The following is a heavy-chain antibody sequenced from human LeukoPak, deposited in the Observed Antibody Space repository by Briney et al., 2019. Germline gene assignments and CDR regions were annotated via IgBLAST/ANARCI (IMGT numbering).Heavy chain of an antibody. J-gene: IGHJ4*02. V-gene: IGHV3-9*01. CDR1: GFTFDDYA. D-gene: IGHD3-10*01. Sequence: GRSLRLSCAASGFTFDDYAMHWVRQAPGKGLEWVSGLSWNGATVGYADSVKGRFTISRDNTKNSLYLQMSGLKTEDTALYYCAKDIGIALRGATFENWGQGTLVTVSS. CDR2: LSWNGATV. CDR3: AKDIGIALRGATFEN.